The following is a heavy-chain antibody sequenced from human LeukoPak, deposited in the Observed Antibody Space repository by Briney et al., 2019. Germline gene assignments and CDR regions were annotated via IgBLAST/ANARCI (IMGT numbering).Heavy chain of an antibody. CDR2: ISGSGGST. D-gene: IGHD3-10*01. J-gene: IGHJ4*02. CDR1: GFTFSSYA. Sequence: GGSLRLSCAASGFTFSSYAMSWVRQAPGKGLEWVSAISGSGGSTYYADSVKGRFTISRDNSKNTLYLQLNSLRADDTAVYYCAKEVYGSGSYYRDYFDYWGQGTLVTVSS. CDR3: AKEVYGSGSYYRDYFDY. V-gene: IGHV3-23*01.